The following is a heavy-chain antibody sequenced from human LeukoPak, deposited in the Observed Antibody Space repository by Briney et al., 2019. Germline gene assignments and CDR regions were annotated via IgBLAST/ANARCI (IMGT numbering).Heavy chain of an antibody. CDR2: ISGSGGST. V-gene: IGHV3-23*01. CDR3: AKGYCSNTSCYRGIRLDY. J-gene: IGHJ4*02. D-gene: IGHD2-2*01. CDR1: GFTFSSYA. Sequence: GGSLRLSCAASGFTFSSYAMSWVRQAPGKGLEWVSAISGSGGSTYYADSVKGRFTISRDNSKNTLYLQMNSLRAEDTAVYYCAKGYCSNTSCYRGIRLDYWGQGTLVTVSS.